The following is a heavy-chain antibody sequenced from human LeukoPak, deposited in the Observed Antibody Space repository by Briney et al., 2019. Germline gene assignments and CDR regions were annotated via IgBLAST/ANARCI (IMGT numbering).Heavy chain of an antibody. D-gene: IGHD4-11*01. CDR1: GGTFSSYA. V-gene: IGHV1-69*04. CDR3: ARGGGVYSTDY. CDR2: IIPILGIA. J-gene: IGHJ4*02. Sequence: ASVKVSCKASGGTFSSYAISWVRQAPGQGLEWMGRIIPILGIANYAQKFQGRVTMTRNTSISTAYMELSSLRSEDTAVYYCARGGGVYSTDYWGQGTLVTVSS.